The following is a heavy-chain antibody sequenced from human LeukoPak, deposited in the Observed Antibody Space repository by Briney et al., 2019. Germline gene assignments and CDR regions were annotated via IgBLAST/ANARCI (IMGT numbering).Heavy chain of an antibody. CDR2: IKSKTDGGTT. CDR3: TTGASYDFTFDY. CDR1: GFTFSNAW. V-gene: IGHV3-15*01. J-gene: IGHJ4*02. D-gene: IGHD3-3*01. Sequence: PGGSLRLSCAASGFTFSNAWMSWVRQAPGKGLEWVGRIKSKTDGGTTDYAAPVKGRFTISRDDSKNTLYLQMNSLKTENTAVYYCTTGASYDFTFDYWGQGTLVTVSS.